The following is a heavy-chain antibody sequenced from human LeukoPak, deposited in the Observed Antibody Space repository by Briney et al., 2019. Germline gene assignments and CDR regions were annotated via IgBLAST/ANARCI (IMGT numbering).Heavy chain of an antibody. D-gene: IGHD1-26*01. CDR2: ISGSGGST. Sequence: GGSLRLSCAASGFTFSSYAMSWVRQAPGKGLEWVSAISGSGGSTYYADSVKGRFTISRDNSKNTLYLKMNSLRAEDTAVYYCAKSLGWVRAAFDIWGQGTMVTVSS. J-gene: IGHJ3*02. V-gene: IGHV3-23*01. CDR3: AKSLGWVRAAFDI. CDR1: GFTFSSYA.